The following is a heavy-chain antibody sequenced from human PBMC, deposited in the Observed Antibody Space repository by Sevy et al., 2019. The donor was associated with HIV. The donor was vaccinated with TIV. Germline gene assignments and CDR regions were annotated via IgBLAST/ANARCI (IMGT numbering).Heavy chain of an antibody. D-gene: IGHD2-21*02. CDR3: ARELVGLHCDGDCYPGGHLDS. CDR1: GGSITNYY. Sequence: SETLSLTCTVSGGSITNYYWNWIRHHPKKGLEWIGYIHSNGATICSPSFEGRVIFSVDTSKNHFSLSLRSVTAADTAVYYCARELVGLHCDGDCYPGGHLDSWGQGTLVTVSS. V-gene: IGHV4-59*12. J-gene: IGHJ4*02. CDR2: IHSNGAT.